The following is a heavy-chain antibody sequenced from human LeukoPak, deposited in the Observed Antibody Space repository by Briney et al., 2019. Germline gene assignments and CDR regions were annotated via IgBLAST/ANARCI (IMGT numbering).Heavy chain of an antibody. CDR1: GGSISSYY. J-gene: IGHJ5*02. V-gene: IGHV4-59*08. Sequence: SETLSLTCTVSGGSISSYYWSWIRQPPGKGLEWIGYIYYSGSTNYNPSLKSRVTISVDTFKNQFSLKLSSVTAADTAVYYCARVLRSSGSYWFDPWGQGTLVTVSS. CDR3: ARVLRSSGSYWFDP. CDR2: IYYSGST. D-gene: IGHD6-19*01.